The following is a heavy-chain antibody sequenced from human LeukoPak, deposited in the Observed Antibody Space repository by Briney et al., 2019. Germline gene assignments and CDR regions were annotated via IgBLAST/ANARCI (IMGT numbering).Heavy chain of an antibody. V-gene: IGHV3-48*01. CDR1: GFTFSSYS. CDR3: AREEYSYGYPYYYYYYYMDV. CDR2: ISSSSSTI. J-gene: IGHJ6*03. Sequence: GGSLRLSCAASGFTFSSYSMNWVRQAPGKGLEWVSYISSSSSTIYYADSVKGRFTISRDNAKNSLYLQMNSLRAEDTAVYYCAREEYSYGYPYYYYYYYMDVWGKGTTVTVSS. D-gene: IGHD5-18*01.